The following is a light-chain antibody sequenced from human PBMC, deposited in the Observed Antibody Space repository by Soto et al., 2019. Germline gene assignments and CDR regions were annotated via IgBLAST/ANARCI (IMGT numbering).Light chain of an antibody. CDR3: QQYGSSPTT. CDR2: GAS. J-gene: IGKJ1*01. Sequence: PVERATLSCRASQSVSNSYLAWYQQRPGQAPRLLIYGASSSATGIPDKFSGSGSGTDFTLTISRLEPEDFVVYYCQQYGSSPTTFGQGTKVDIK. V-gene: IGKV3-20*01. CDR1: QSVSNSY.